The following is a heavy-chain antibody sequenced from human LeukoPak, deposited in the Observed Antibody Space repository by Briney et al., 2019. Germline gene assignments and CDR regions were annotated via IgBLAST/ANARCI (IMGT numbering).Heavy chain of an antibody. CDR1: GFTFSSYG. CDR2: IRYDGSNK. V-gene: IGHV3-30*02. J-gene: IGHJ4*02. D-gene: IGHD2-21*02. CDR3: AKDLTRPHYSFDY. Sequence: GGSLRLSCAASGFTFSSYGMHWVRQAPGKGLEWVAFIRYDGSNKYYADSVKGRFTISRDNSKNTLYLQMNSLRAEDTAVYYCAKDLTRPHYSFDYWGQGTLVTVSS.